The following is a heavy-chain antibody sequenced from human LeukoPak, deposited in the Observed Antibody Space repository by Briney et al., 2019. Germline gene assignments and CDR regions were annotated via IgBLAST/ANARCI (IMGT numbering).Heavy chain of an antibody. CDR3: ARRRYCSGGSCFDFDY. Sequence: GESLKISCKGSGYSFTSYWIGWVRQMPGKGLEWMGIIYPGDSDTRYSPSFQGQVTISADKSISTAYLQWSSLKASDTAMYYCARRRYCSGGSCFDFDYWGQGTLVTVSS. J-gene: IGHJ4*02. D-gene: IGHD2-15*01. CDR1: GYSFTSYW. CDR2: IYPGDSDT. V-gene: IGHV5-51*01.